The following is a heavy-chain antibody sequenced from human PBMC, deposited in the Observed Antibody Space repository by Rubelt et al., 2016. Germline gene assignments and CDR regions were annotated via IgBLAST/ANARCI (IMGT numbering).Heavy chain of an antibody. V-gene: IGHV4-34*01. Sequence: RGLEWIGEIRHSGSGNYNPSLKSRVTISVDRSKNQFSLELTSVTAADTAVYYCARGTVDTAMDFDYWGQGTLVTVSS. CDR3: ARGTVDTAMDFDY. D-gene: IGHD5-18*01. CDR2: IRHSGSG. J-gene: IGHJ4*02.